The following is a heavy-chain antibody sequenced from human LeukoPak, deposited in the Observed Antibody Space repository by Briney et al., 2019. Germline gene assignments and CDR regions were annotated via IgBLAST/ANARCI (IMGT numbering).Heavy chain of an antibody. D-gene: IGHD2-15*01. CDR2: ISGSGGST. CDR1: GFTFSSYA. J-gene: IGHJ6*02. Sequence: GGSLRLSCAASGFTFSSYAMSWVRQAPGKGLEWVSAISGSGGSTYYADSVKGRFTISRDNSKNTLYLQMNSLRAEGTAVYYCAKAYCSGGSCYRYYGMDVWGQGTTVTVSS. CDR3: AKAYCSGGSCYRYYGMDV. V-gene: IGHV3-23*01.